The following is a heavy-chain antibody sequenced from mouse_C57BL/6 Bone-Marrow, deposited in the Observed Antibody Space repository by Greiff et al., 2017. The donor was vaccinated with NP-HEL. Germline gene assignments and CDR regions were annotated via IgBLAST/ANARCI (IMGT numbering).Heavy chain of an antibody. J-gene: IGHJ2*01. Sequence: EVQGVESGGGLVQPGGSLSLSCAASGFTFTAYYMSWVRQPPGKALEWLGFIRNKANGYTTEYSASLKGRFTISRDNSQSILYLQMNALRAEDSATYYCASLAYYSNYVDYWGQGTTLTVSS. CDR1: GFTFTAYY. D-gene: IGHD2-5*01. V-gene: IGHV7-3*01. CDR3: ASLAYYSNYVDY. CDR2: IRNKANGYTT.